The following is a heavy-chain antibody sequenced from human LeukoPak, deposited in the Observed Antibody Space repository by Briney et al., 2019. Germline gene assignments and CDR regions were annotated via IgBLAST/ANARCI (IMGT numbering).Heavy chain of an antibody. CDR2: IYYSGST. Sequence: PSETLSLTCTVSGGSISSTTYYWGWIRQPPGKGLEWIGTIYYSGSTYYNPSVKSRVTLSLDTSKNQLSLKLSSVTAADTAVYYCARLSHYSDSSGYYLGSYCFDYWGQGTLVTVSS. J-gene: IGHJ4*02. D-gene: IGHD3-22*01. V-gene: IGHV4-39*01. CDR1: GGSISSTTYY. CDR3: ARLSHYSDSSGYYLGSYCFDY.